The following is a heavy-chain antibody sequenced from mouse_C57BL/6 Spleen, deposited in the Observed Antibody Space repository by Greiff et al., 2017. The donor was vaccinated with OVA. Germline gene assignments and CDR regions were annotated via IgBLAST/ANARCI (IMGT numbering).Heavy chain of an antibody. V-gene: IGHV1-64*01. D-gene: IGHD2-2*01. CDR1: GYTFTSYW. CDR2: IHPNSGST. CDR3: ARSGYDGYFDV. J-gene: IGHJ1*03. Sequence: VQLQQPGAELVKPGASVKLSCKASGYTFTSYWMHWVKQRPGQGLEWIGMIHPNSGSTNYYEKFKSKATLTVDTSSSTAYMQLSSLTSEDSAVYYCARSGYDGYFDVWGTGTTVTVSS.